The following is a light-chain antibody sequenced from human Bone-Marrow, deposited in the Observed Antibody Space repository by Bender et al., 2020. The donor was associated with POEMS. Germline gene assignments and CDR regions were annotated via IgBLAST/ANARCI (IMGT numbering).Light chain of an antibody. CDR3: QAWDSNTVV. CDR1: NIGYKS. CDR2: YDS. V-gene: IGLV3-21*01. J-gene: IGLJ2*01. Sequence: SYVLTQPPSVSVAPGKTARITCGGDNIGYKSVHWYRQKPGQAPDLVIYYDSDRPSQIPERFSGSNSGDTATLTISGIQAMDEADYYCQAWDSNTVVFAGGTKLTVL.